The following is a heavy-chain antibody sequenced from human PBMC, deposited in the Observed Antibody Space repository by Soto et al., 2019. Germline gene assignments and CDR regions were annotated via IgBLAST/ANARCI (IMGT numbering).Heavy chain of an antibody. J-gene: IGHJ1*01. CDR1: GGSISSSNW. Sequence: SETLRVTYGVSGGSISSSNWWSWVRQPPGKGLEWIGEIYHSGRTNYNPSLKSRVTISVDKSKNQFSLKLSSVTAADTAIYYCARGEDYYDGSGHFPAQYFPHWGQGTPVIVSS. V-gene: IGHV4-4*02. D-gene: IGHD3-22*01. CDR3: ARGEDYYDGSGHFPAQYFPH. CDR2: IYHSGRT.